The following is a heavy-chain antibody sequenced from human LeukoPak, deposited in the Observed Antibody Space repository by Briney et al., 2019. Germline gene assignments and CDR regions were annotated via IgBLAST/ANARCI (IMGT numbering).Heavy chain of an antibody. Sequence: GGSLRLSCVASEFTFSSYAMSWVRQAPGKGLEWVSASSGSGGSTYYADSVRGRFTISRDNSKNTLYLQMKSLRVEDTAVYYCAKGGGDFSRYYFDYWGQGTLVTVSS. J-gene: IGHJ4*02. V-gene: IGHV3-23*01. D-gene: IGHD4-17*01. CDR2: SSGSGGST. CDR1: EFTFSSYA. CDR3: AKGGGDFSRYYFDY.